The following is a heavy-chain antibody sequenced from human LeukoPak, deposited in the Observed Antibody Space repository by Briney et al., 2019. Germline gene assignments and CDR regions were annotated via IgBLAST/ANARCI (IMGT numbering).Heavy chain of an antibody. Sequence: GGSLRLSCAASGFTFSSYEMNWVRQAPGKGLECVSYISSSGSTIKYADSVKGRFTISRDNAKNSLYLQMNSLRAEDTAIYYCARDLCSGGSCLDYWGQGTLVTVSS. CDR1: GFTFSSYE. CDR3: ARDLCSGGSCLDY. J-gene: IGHJ4*02. D-gene: IGHD2-15*01. V-gene: IGHV3-48*03. CDR2: ISSSGSTI.